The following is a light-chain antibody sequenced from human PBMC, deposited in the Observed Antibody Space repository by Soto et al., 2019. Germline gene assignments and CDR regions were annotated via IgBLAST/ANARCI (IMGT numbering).Light chain of an antibody. CDR2: LEGSGSF. J-gene: IGLJ3*02. V-gene: IGLV4-60*02. Sequence: QPVLTQSSSASASLGSSVKLTRTLSSGHSSYIIAWHQQQPGKAPRYLINLEGSGSFNRGSGVPDRFSGSSSGADRYLTISNLQFEDEADYYCETWDGNTRVFGGGTKLTVL. CDR3: ETWDGNTRV. CDR1: SGHSSYI.